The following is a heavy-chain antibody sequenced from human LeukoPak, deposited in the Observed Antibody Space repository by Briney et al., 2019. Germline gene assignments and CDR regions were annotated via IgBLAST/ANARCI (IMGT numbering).Heavy chain of an antibody. CDR3: ARTGYCSSTSCSFDY. CDR1: GYKFTNYW. J-gene: IGHJ4*02. V-gene: IGHV5-51*01. CDR2: IYPGDSDT. D-gene: IGHD2-2*01. Sequence: GESLKISCKGSGYKFTNYWIGWVRQMPGKGLEWMGIIYPGDSDTRYSPSFQGQVTFSADKSISTAYLLWSSLKASDTAMYYCARTGYCSSTSCSFDYWGQGTLATVSS.